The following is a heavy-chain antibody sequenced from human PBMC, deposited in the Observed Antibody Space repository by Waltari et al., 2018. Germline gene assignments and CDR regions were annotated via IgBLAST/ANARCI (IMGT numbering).Heavy chain of an antibody. V-gene: IGHV1-2*02. J-gene: IGHJ4*02. CDR1: GSTCTGYQ. CDR3: ARDLVVGSGDY. D-gene: IGHD1-26*01. Sequence: QVHLVQSGAEVKKPGASVKVACKASGSTCTGYQIHWVRQAPGQGLEWMGWINPNSGGTNYAQNFQGRVTITRETSIRTAYMELSRLRSDDTAMYYCARDLVVGSGDYWGQGTLVTVSS. CDR2: INPNSGGT.